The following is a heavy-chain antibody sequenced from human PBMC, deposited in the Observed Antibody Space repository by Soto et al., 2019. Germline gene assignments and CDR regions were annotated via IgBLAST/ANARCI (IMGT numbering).Heavy chain of an antibody. V-gene: IGHV1-3*01. D-gene: IGHD3-22*01. Sequence: ASVKVSCKASGYTFTNYGIHWVRQAPGQRLEWMGWINAGNGDTKYSENFQGRVTITRDTSASTVFLDLSSLISEDTAFYYCARTGHSGSYDYWGQGTLVTVSS. J-gene: IGHJ4*02. CDR2: INAGNGDT. CDR1: GYTFTNYG. CDR3: ARTGHSGSYDY.